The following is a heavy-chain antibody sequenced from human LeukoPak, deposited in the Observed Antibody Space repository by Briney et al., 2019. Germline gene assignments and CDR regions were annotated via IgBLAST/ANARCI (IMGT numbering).Heavy chain of an antibody. CDR1: GYTFTSYG. J-gene: IGHJ4*02. CDR3: ARDYVLTRYYYGSGSPFDY. Sequence: ASVKVSCKASGYTFTSYGISWVRQAPGQGLEWMGWISAYNGNTNYAQELQGRVTMTTDTSTSTAYMELRSLRSDDTAVYYCARDYVLTRYYYGSGSPFDYWGQGTLVTVSS. CDR2: ISAYNGNT. V-gene: IGHV1-18*01. D-gene: IGHD3-10*01.